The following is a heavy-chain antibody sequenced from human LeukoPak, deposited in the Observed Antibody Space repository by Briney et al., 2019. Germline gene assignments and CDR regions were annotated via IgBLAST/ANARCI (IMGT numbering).Heavy chain of an antibody. CDR3: ARDTPRYESDY. J-gene: IGHJ4*02. CDR2: IYSGGST. V-gene: IGHV3-53*01. Sequence: PGGSLRLSCAASGFTVSSNYMSWVRQAPGKGLEWVSVIYSGGSTYYADSVKGRFTISRDNSKNTLYLQMNSLRAEDTAVYYCARDTPRYESDYWGQGTLVTVSS. CDR1: GFTVSSNY. D-gene: IGHD2-15*01.